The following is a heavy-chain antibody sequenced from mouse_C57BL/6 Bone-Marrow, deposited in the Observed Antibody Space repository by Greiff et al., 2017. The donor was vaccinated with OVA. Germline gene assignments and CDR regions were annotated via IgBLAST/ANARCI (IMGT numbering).Heavy chain of an antibody. D-gene: IGHD1-1*01. CDR2: IDPETGGT. V-gene: IGHV1-15*01. J-gene: IGHJ4*01. CDR3: TTTVVAPYAMDY. CDR1: GYTFTHYE. Sequence: VQLQQSGAELVRPGASVTLSCKASGYTFTHYEMHWVKQTPVHGLEWIGAIDPETGGTAYNQKFKGKAILTADKSSSTAYMELRSLTSEDSAVYYCTTTVVAPYAMDYWGQGTSVTVSS.